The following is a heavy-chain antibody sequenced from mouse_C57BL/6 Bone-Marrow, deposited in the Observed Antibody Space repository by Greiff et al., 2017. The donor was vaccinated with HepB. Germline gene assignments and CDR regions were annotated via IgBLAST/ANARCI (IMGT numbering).Heavy chain of an antibody. D-gene: IGHD2-5*01. CDR2: INPNNGGT. J-gene: IGHJ3*01. CDR1: GYTFTDYY. CDR3: ARHGSNYFSWFAY. Sequence: EVQLQQSGPELVKPGASVKISCKASGYTFTDYYMNWVKQSHGKSLEWIGDINPNNGGTSYNQKFKGKATLTVDKSSSTAYMELRSLTSEDSAVYYCARHGSNYFSWFAYWGQGTLVTVSA. V-gene: IGHV1-26*01.